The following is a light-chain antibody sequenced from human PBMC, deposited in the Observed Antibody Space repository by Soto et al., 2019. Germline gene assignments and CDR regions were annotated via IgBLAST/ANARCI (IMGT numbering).Light chain of an antibody. J-gene: IGKJ2*01. CDR1: LTINTW. CDR2: KAS. Sequence: DIQMTQSPSTLSASVGDRVTITCRASLTINTWLAWYQQKPGKAPTLLVYKASLLESGVPSRFSGSGSGTECTLTISSLQPDDFATYYCQQYDSFPYNFAQGTKME. CDR3: QQYDSFPYN. V-gene: IGKV1-5*03.